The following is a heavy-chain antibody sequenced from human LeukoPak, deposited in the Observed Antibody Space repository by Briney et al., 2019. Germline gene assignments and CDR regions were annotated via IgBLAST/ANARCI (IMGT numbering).Heavy chain of an antibody. CDR1: GGTFSSYA. Sequence: SVKVSCKAPGGTFSSYAISWVRQAPGQGLEWMGGIIPIFGTANYAQKFQGRVTITADKSTSTAYMELSSLRSEDAAVYYCARSSIIAAAGPYYFDYWGQGTLVTVSS. V-gene: IGHV1-69*06. CDR2: IIPIFGTA. J-gene: IGHJ4*02. CDR3: ARSSIIAAAGPYYFDY. D-gene: IGHD6-13*01.